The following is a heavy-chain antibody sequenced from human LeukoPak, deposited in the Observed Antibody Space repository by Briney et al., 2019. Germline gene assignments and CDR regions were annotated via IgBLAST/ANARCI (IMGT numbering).Heavy chain of an antibody. CDR2: INPNSGGT. J-gene: IGHJ6*03. CDR3: ARAYSSSWLRYYYYYYYMDV. D-gene: IGHD6-13*01. CDR1: GYTFTGYY. Sequence: ASVKVSCKASGYTFTGYYMHWVRQAPGQGLEWMGWINPNSGGTNYAQKFQGRVTMTRDTSISTAYMELSRLRSDDTAVYYCARAYSSSWLRYYYYYYYMDVWGKGTTVTVSS. V-gene: IGHV1-2*02.